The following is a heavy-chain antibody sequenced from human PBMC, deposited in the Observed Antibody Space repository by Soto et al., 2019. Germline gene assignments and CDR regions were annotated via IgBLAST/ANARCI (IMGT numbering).Heavy chain of an antibody. Sequence: QVQLVESGGGVVQPGRSLRLSCAASGFTFSSYAMHWVRQAPGKGLEWVAVISYDGSNKYYADSVKGRFTISRDNSKNTLYLQMNSRRAEDTAVYYCASPNYYGSGSYLDYWGQGTLVTVSS. CDR2: ISYDGSNK. J-gene: IGHJ4*02. D-gene: IGHD3-10*01. CDR3: ASPNYYGSGSYLDY. CDR1: GFTFSSYA. V-gene: IGHV3-30-3*01.